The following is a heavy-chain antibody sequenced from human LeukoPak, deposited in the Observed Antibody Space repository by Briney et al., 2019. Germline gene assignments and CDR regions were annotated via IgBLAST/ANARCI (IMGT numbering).Heavy chain of an antibody. Sequence: QPGGSLRLSCAASGLTFSSYEMNWVRQAPGKGLEWVSYISSSGSSIYYADSVKGRFTISRDNAKNSLYLQMNSLRAEDTAVYYCARRYQYDMDVWGQGTTVTVSS. CDR3: ARRYQYDMDV. V-gene: IGHV3-48*03. CDR2: ISSSGSSI. J-gene: IGHJ6*02. CDR1: GLTFSSYE. D-gene: IGHD2-2*01.